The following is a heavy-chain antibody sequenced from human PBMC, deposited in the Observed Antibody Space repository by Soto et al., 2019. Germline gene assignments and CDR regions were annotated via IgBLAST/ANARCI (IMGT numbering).Heavy chain of an antibody. V-gene: IGHV3-30-3*01. J-gene: IGHJ4*02. Sequence: QVQLVESGGGVVQPGRSLRLSCAASGFTFSSYAMHWVRQAPGKGLEWVAVISYDGSNKYYADSVKGRFTISRDNSKNTLYLQMNSLRAEDTAVYYCARYSAMVTNYFDYWGQGTLVTVSS. CDR1: GFTFSSYA. CDR3: ARYSAMVTNYFDY. D-gene: IGHD5-18*01. CDR2: ISYDGSNK.